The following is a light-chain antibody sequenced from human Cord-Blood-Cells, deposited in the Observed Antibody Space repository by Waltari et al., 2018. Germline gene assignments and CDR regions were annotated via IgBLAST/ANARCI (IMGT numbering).Light chain of an antibody. V-gene: IGKV3-11*01. CDR1: QSVSSY. J-gene: IGKJ4*01. CDR2: DAP. Sequence: EIVLTQSPATLSLSPGERATLSCRASQSVSSYLAWYQQKPGQAPRLLIYDAPNRATGIPARFSGSGSGTDFTLTISSLEPEDFAVYYCQQRSNGLTFGGGTKVEIK. CDR3: QQRSNGLT.